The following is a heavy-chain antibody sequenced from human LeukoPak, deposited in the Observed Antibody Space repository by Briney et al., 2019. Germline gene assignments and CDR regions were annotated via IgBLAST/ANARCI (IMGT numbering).Heavy chain of an antibody. CDR1: GFTFSSYS. CDR3: ARVELEYYYDSSGHFDY. V-gene: IGHV3-21*01. CDR2: ISSSSSYI. J-gene: IGHJ4*02. D-gene: IGHD3-22*01. Sequence: KPGGSLRLSCAASGFTFSSYSMNWVRQAPGQGLEWVSSISSSSSYIYYADSVKGRFTISRDNAKNSLYLQMNSLRAEDTAVYYCARVELEYYYDSSGHFDYWGQGTLVTVS.